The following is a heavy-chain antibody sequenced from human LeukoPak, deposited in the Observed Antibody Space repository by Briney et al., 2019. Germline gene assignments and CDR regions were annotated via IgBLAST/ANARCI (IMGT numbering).Heavy chain of an antibody. CDR1: GVSITSNY. V-gene: IGHV4-59*01. J-gene: IGHJ4*02. Sequence: SETLSLTCSVSGVSITSNYWSWIRQPPGKGLEWIGFIYYSGSANYNPSLKSRVTISVDTSNNQFSLKLSSVTAADTAVYYCARLSSGYYLAYWGQGTLVTVSS. D-gene: IGHD3-22*01. CDR3: ARLSSGYYLAY. CDR2: IYYSGSA.